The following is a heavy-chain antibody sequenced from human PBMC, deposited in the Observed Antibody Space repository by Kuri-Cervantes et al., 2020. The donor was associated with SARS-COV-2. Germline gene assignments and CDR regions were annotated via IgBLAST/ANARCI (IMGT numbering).Heavy chain of an antibody. CDR3: ANHPPKNEDYRVGY. J-gene: IGHJ4*02. D-gene: IGHD4-11*01. V-gene: IGHV2-5*02. CDR1: GFSLSTSGVG. Sequence: SGPTLVKPTQTLTLTCTFSGFSLSTSGVGVGWIRQPPGKALEWLALIYWDDDKRYSPSLKSRLTITKDTSKNQVVLTMTNMDPVDTATYYCANHPPKNEDYRVGYWGQGTLVTVSS. CDR2: IYWDDDK.